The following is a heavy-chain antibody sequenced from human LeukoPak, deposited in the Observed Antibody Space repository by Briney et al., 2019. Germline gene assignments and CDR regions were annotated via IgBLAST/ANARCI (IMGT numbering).Heavy chain of an antibody. V-gene: IGHV3-21*01. Sequence: GGSLRLSCAASGFTFSSYSMNWVRQAPGKGLEWVSSISSSGTYVYYADSVKGRFTISRDNAKNSLSLQMNSLRADDAAVYYCARAVTVTTPYGMDVWGQGTTVTVSS. CDR1: GFTFSSYS. CDR3: ARAVTVTTPYGMDV. CDR2: ISSSGTYV. J-gene: IGHJ6*02. D-gene: IGHD4-17*01.